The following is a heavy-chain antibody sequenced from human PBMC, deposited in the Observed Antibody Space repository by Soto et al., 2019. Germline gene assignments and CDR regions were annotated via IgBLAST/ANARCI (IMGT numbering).Heavy chain of an antibody. CDR1: GYSFTSYW. CDR2: IYPGDSDT. J-gene: IGHJ6*02. D-gene: IGHD2-2*01. Sequence: GESLKISCKGSGYSFTSYWIGWVRQMPGKGLEWMGIIYPGDSDTRYSPSVQGQVTISADKSISTAYLQWSSLKASDTAMYYCARQDIVVVPAARNPYYYYGMDVWGQGTTVTVSS. V-gene: IGHV5-51*01. CDR3: ARQDIVVVPAARNPYYYYGMDV.